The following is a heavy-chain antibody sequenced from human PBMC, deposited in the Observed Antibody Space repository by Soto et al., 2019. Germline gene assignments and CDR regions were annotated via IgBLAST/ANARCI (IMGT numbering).Heavy chain of an antibody. J-gene: IGHJ5*02. CDR2: IHYSGTS. D-gene: IGHD2-21*01. V-gene: IGHV4-39*01. Sequence: SSETLSLTCSVSGDSISISSQYWGWIRQPPGKGLEWIGSIHYSGTSYYNPSLKSRVTISVDTSKNQLSLKLSSVTAADTAVYYCARHWIAGSSIPWGQGTLVTVSS. CDR1: GDSISISSQY. CDR3: ARHWIAGSSIP.